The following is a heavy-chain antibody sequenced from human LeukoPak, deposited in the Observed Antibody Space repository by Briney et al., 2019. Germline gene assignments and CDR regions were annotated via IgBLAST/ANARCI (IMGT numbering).Heavy chain of an antibody. J-gene: IGHJ5*02. D-gene: IGHD2-8*01. V-gene: IGHV4-39*07. CDR3: AAMYTSSHS. CDR2: LSDSGST. CDR1: GGSISSYY. Sequence: PSETLSLTCTVSGGSISSYYWGWIRQTPGKGLEWIASLSDSGSTYYNPSLRSRLIISVDTSKNQFSLKVISVTAADTAVYYCAAMYTSSHSWGQGTLVTVSS.